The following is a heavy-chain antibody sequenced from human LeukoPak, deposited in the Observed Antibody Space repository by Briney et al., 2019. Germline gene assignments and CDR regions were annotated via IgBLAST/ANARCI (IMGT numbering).Heavy chain of an antibody. D-gene: IGHD2-15*01. CDR3: AREIRYCSGVYCYSFYDY. CDR2: VYTSGST. Sequence: NPSETLSLTCTVSGGSISNYYWSWIRQPAGKGLEWIGRVYTSGSTNYNPSLKSRVTMSVDTSKNQFSLKLSSVTAADTAVYYCAREIRYCSGVYCYSFYDYWGQGTLVTVSS. CDR1: GGSISNYY. J-gene: IGHJ4*02. V-gene: IGHV4-4*07.